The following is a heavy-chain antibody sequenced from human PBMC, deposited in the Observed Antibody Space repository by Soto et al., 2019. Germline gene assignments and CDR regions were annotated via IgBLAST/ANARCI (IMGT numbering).Heavy chain of an antibody. CDR1: GFTFSNYG. D-gene: IGHD3-9*01. CDR3: ASGILTGYPDH. J-gene: IGHJ4*02. V-gene: IGHV3-23*01. Sequence: PGGSLRLSCAASGFTFSNYGMSWVRQAPGKGLEWVSVISGSGGSTYYADSVKGRFTFSRDNSKNTVYLQMNSLRAEDTAVYYCASGILTGYPDHWGQGILVTVSS. CDR2: ISGSGGST.